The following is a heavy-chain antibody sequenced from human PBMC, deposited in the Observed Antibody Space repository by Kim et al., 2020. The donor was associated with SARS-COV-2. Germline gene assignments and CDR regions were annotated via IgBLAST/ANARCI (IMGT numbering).Heavy chain of an antibody. J-gene: IGHJ4*02. Sequence: SETLSLTCAVYGGSFSGYYWSWIRQPPGKGLEWIGEINHSGSTNYNPSLKSRVTISVDTSKNQFSLKLSSVTAADTAVYYCARGGGYYDFYGRLGYFDYWGQGTLVTVSS. V-gene: IGHV4-34*01. CDR3: ARGGGYYDFYGRLGYFDY. CDR1: GGSFSGYY. CDR2: INHSGST. D-gene: IGHD3-3*01.